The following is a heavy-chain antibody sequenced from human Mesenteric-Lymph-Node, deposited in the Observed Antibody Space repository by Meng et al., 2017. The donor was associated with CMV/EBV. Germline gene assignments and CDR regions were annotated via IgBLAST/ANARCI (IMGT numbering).Heavy chain of an antibody. V-gene: IGHV3-30-3*01. CDR3: TRGADCITSDCYPYYFDY. CDR1: GFTFSSYA. D-gene: IGHD2-21*02. CDR2: ISYDGSNK. Sequence: GGSLRLSCAASGFTFSSYAMHWVRQAPGKGLEWVAVISYDGSNKYYADSVKGRFTISRDNSKNTLYLEMNSLTAEDTALYYCTRGADCITSDCYPYYFDYWGQGTLVTVSS. J-gene: IGHJ4*02.